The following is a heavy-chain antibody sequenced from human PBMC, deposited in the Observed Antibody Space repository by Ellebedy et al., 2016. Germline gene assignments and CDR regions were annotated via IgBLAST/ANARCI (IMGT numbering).Heavy chain of an antibody. CDR3: ARMLSYTSSSFSSFDS. V-gene: IGHV3-74*01. CDR2: ISPDGIST. J-gene: IGHJ4*02. Sequence: GESLKISCAASGFTFSSYWMHWVRQVPGTGPVWVPRISPDGISTAYADSVKGRFTISRDNAKNTLSLQMNSLRAEDTAVYYCARMLSYTSSSFSSFDSWGQGTLVTVSS. D-gene: IGHD6-6*01. CDR1: GFTFSSYW.